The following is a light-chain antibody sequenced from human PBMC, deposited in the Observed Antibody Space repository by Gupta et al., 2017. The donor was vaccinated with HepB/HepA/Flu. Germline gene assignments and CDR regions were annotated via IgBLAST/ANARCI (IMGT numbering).Light chain of an antibody. V-gene: IGKV2-28*01. J-gene: IGKJ5*01. CDR2: LGS. CDR3: MQALQTPIT. Sequence: DIVMTQSQLSLPVTPGEPAAISCRSSQNLLHTNGFYYVDWYLQKPGQSPQLLIYLGSNRASGVPDRFSGSGSGTDFTLKISRVEAEDLGVYYCMQALQTPITFGQGTRLEIK. CDR1: QNLLHTNGFYY.